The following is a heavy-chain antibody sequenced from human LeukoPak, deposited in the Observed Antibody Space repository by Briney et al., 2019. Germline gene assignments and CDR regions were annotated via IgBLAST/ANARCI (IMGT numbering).Heavy chain of an antibody. V-gene: IGHV3-48*03. Sequence: GGSLRLSCAASGFTFSAYEMNWVRQAPGKGLEWLSYISTSGITSYYADSVKGRFTISRDNAKDSLYLQMNSLRAEDTAVYYCAREGYDSSGRMLRGDYWGQGTLVTVSS. CDR1: GFTFSAYE. CDR2: ISTSGITS. CDR3: AREGYDSSGRMLRGDY. D-gene: IGHD3-22*01. J-gene: IGHJ4*02.